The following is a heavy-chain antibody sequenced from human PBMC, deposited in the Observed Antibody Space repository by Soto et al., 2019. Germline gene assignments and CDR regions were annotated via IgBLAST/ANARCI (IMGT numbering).Heavy chain of an antibody. Sequence: PSETLSLTCTVSGGSISSGGYYWSWIRQHPGKGLEWIGYIYYSGSTYYNPSLKSRVTISVDTSKNQFSLKLSSVTAADTAVYYCARGDTAMVFNWFDPWGQGTLVTVSS. CDR3: ARGDTAMVFNWFDP. CDR2: IYYSGST. D-gene: IGHD5-18*01. CDR1: GGSISSGGYY. J-gene: IGHJ5*02. V-gene: IGHV4-31*03.